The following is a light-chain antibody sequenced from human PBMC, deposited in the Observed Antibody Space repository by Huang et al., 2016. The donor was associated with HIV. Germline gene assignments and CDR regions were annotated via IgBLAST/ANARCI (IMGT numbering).Light chain of an antibody. V-gene: IGKV4-1*01. Sequence: DIVMTQSPDSLVVSLGERATINCQSSQIISYNSNNKHYLAWYQQKPGQPPKLLIYWASTRESGVPDRFTVSGSGTDFTLTISSLQAEDVAVYYCQQYYITPLTFGGGTKVEI. CDR1: QIISYNSNNKHY. J-gene: IGKJ4*01. CDR3: QQYYITPLT. CDR2: WAS.